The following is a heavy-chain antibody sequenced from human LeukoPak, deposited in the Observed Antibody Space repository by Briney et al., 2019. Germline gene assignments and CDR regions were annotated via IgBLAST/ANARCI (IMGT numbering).Heavy chain of an antibody. D-gene: IGHD3-3*01. V-gene: IGHV4-59*12. J-gene: IGHJ1*01. CDR1: GGSISSYY. Sequence: SETLSLTCTVSGGSISSYYWSWIRQPPGKGLEWIGYIYYSGSTNYKPSLTSRVTISVDTSKNQFSLKLSSVTAADTAVYYCASRRHYDFWSGSLKYFQHWGQGTLVTVSS. CDR3: ASRRHYDFWSGSLKYFQH. CDR2: IYYSGST.